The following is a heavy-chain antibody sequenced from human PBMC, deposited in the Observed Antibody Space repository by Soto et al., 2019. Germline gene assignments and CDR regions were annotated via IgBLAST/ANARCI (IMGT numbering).Heavy chain of an antibody. CDR1: GGSIRTYY. J-gene: IGHJ3*02. Sequence: SETLSLTCTVSGGSIRTYYWSWIRQPPGKGLEWIGNIYNSESTNYNPSLKSRVIISVDTSKNQFSLKLNSVTAADTAVYYCARQSRRAYDYDAFDIWGQGTMVTVSS. D-gene: IGHD5-12*01. CDR2: IYNSEST. V-gene: IGHV4-59*08. CDR3: ARQSRRAYDYDAFDI.